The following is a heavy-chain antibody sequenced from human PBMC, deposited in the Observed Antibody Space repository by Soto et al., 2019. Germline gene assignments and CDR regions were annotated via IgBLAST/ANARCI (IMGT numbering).Heavy chain of an antibody. V-gene: IGHV4-34*01. CDR2: INHSGIT. CDR3: VRGPYNYNSRYFDY. Sequence: TETLSLTCNVSGGSFSGYFWTWIRQPPGKGLEWLAEINHSGITNYNPSVESRVSMSVDTSKNQFSLRLYSVTAADTAVYYCVRGPYNYNSRYFDYWGHGNLV. J-gene: IGHJ4*01. D-gene: IGHD1-1*01. CDR1: GGSFSGYF.